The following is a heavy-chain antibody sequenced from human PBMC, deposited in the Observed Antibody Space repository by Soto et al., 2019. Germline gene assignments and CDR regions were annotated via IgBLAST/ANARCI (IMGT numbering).Heavy chain of an antibody. V-gene: IGHV1-3*01. J-gene: IGHJ6*02. D-gene: IGHD3-10*01. CDR1: GYTFTSYA. Sequence: ASVKVSCKASGYTFTSYAMHWVRQAPGQRLEWMGWINAGNGNTKYSQKFQGRVTITRDTSASTAYMELSSLRSEDTAVYYCARGTYYYGSGSSLPYGMDVWGQGTTVTVSS. CDR2: INAGNGNT. CDR3: ARGTYYYGSGSSLPYGMDV.